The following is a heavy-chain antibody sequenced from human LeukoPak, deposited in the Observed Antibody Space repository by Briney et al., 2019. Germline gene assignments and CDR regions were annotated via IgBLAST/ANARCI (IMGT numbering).Heavy chain of an antibody. CDR3: AKDLHYGDPLRIDY. CDR2: ISSSGSTI. Sequence: GGSLRLSCAASGFTFSDYYMSWIRQAPGKGLEWVSYISSSGSTIYYADSVKGRFTISRDNSKNTLYLQMNSLRAEDTAVYYCAKDLHYGDPLRIDYWGQGTLVTVSS. V-gene: IGHV3-11*01. CDR1: GFTFSDYY. D-gene: IGHD4-17*01. J-gene: IGHJ4*02.